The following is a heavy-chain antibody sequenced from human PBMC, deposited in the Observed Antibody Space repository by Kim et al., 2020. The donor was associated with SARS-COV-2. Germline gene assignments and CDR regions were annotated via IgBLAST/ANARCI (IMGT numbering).Heavy chain of an antibody. V-gene: IGHV3-30*02. J-gene: IGHJ4*02. D-gene: IGHD3-3*01. CDR3: AKGRQNSPIDFLFDF. Sequence: ESVDGRFTISRDNSKNTLFLQMSGLRVEDTAVYYCAKGRQNSPIDFLFDFWGQGTLVTVSS.